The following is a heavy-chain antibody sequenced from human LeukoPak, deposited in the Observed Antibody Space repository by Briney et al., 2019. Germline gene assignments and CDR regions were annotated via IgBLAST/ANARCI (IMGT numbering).Heavy chain of an antibody. D-gene: IGHD2-2*02. CDR2: ISYDGSNK. V-gene: IGHV3-30-3*01. J-gene: IGHJ6*02. CDR3: ARGRYCSSTSCYTSWRHYYGMDV. CDR1: GFTFSSYA. Sequence: PGGSLRLSCAASGFTFSSYAMHWVRQAPGKGLEWVAVISYDGSNKYYADSVKGRFTISRDNAKNSLYLQMNSLRAEDTAVYYCARGRYCSSTSCYTSWRHYYGMDVWGQGTTVTVSS.